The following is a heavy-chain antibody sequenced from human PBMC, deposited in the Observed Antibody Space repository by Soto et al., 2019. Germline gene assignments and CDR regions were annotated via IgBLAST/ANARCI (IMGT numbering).Heavy chain of an antibody. CDR3: ARIMIFGVVDLFDY. V-gene: IGHV3-7*01. CDR1: GFTFSNYW. J-gene: IGHJ4*02. CDR2: IKQDGIEK. D-gene: IGHD3-3*01. Sequence: EVQLVESGGGLVQPGGSLRLSCAASGFTFSNYWMSWVRQAPGKGLEWVAIIKQDGIEKYYVDSVKGRFTISRDNAKNSLFLQMNRLRAEDTAVYYCARIMIFGVVDLFDYWGQGILVTVSS.